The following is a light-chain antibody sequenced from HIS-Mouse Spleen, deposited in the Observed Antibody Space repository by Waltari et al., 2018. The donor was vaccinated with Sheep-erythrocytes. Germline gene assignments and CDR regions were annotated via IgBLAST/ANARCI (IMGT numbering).Light chain of an antibody. CDR1: SSDVGRYNL. CDR2: EGS. J-gene: IGLJ3*02. V-gene: IGLV2-23*01. CDR3: CSYAGSSTWV. Sequence: QSALTQPASVSGSPGQSIPIPCTGPSSDVGRYNLFSWYQQHPGKAPKLMIYEGSKRPSGVSNRFSGSKSGNTASLTISGLQAEDEADYYCCSYAGSSTWVFGGGTKLTVL.